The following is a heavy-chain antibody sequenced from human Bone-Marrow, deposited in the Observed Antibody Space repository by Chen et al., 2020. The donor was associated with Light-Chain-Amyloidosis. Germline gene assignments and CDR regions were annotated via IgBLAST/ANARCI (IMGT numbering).Heavy chain of an antibody. J-gene: IGHJ5*02. CDR1: GGSIGSSSYY. V-gene: IGHV4-39*01. CDR3: ARAYGDYNNWFDP. Sequence: QLQLQESGPGLVKPSETLSLTCTVSGGSIGSSSYYWGWIRQPPGKGLEGIGSIYYSGSTYYNPSLKRRVTISVDTSKNQFSLKLSSVTAADTAVYYCARAYGDYNNWFDPWGQGTLVTVSS. CDR2: IYYSGST. D-gene: IGHD4-17*01.